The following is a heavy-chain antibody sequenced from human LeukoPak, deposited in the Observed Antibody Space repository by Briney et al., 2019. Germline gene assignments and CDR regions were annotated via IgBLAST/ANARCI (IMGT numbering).Heavy chain of an antibody. D-gene: IGHD6-6*01. J-gene: IGHJ3*02. CDR3: ARIAGSVAFDI. CDR2: IIPIFGTS. Sequence: SVKVPCKASGGTFSSYGFSWVRQAPGQGLEWMGRIIPIFGTSNYAQKFQGRVTITTDESTSTAYMELSSLRSEDTAVYYCARIAGSVAFDIWGQGTMVTVSS. V-gene: IGHV1-69*05. CDR1: GGTFSSYG.